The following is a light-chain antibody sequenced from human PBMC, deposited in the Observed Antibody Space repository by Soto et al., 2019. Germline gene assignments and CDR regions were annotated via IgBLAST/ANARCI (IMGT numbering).Light chain of an antibody. CDR2: KAS. CDR1: QSVNNW. V-gene: IGKV1-5*03. CDR3: QQYNRYSRT. Sequence: DIQMTQSPSTLSASVGDRVTITCRASQSVNNWLAWYQQRPGKAPKLLIYKASSLESGVPSRFSGSGSGTEFTLTISSLQPDDFATYYCQQYNRYSRTFGQGTKVEIK. J-gene: IGKJ1*01.